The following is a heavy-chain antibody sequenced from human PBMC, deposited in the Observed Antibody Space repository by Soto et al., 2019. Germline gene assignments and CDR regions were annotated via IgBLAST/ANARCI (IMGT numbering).Heavy chain of an antibody. CDR2: ISYDGSNK. D-gene: IGHD6-19*01. CDR3: AKDLEARAVAGTFGFDY. J-gene: IGHJ4*02. CDR1: GFTFSSYG. Sequence: PGGSLRLSCAASGFTFSSYGMHWVRQAPGKGLEWVAVISYDGSNKYYADSVKGRFTISRDNSKNTLYLQMNSLRAEDTAVYYCAKDLEARAVAGTFGFDYWGQGTLVTVSS. V-gene: IGHV3-30*18.